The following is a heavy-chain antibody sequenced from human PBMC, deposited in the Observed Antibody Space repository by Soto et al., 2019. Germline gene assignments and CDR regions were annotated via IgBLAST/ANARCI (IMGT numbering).Heavy chain of an antibody. J-gene: IGHJ6*03. Sequence: PGGSLRLSCAASGFTFSDYYMSWIRQAPGKGLEWVSYISSSGSTIYYADSVKGRFTISRDNAKNSLYLQMSSLRAEDTAVYYCARDSTDIVATINSYYYYYMDVWGKGTTVTVSS. CDR2: ISSSGSTI. D-gene: IGHD5-12*01. V-gene: IGHV3-11*01. CDR1: GFTFSDYY. CDR3: ARDSTDIVATINSYYYYYMDV.